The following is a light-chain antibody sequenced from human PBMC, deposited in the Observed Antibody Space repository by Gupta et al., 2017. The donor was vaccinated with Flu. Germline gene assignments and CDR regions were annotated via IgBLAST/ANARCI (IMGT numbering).Light chain of an antibody. V-gene: IGKV1-39*01. CDR1: NY. J-gene: IGKJ4*02. CDR3: QQIYRSST. CDR2: AAS. Sequence: NYSNWFHQPPRNATKVLNDAASTLQDRVPSMFSGSGSGTEFTPTSSSLEQEYFATYYCQQIYRSSTFGGGTKVEIK.